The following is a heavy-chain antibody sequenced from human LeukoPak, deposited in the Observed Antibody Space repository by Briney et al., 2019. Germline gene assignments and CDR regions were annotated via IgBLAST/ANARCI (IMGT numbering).Heavy chain of an antibody. J-gene: IGHJ4*02. CDR1: GFTFSSYT. V-gene: IGHV3-21*01. Sequence: PGGSLRLSCAASGFTFSSYTMNWVRQAPGKGPEWVSSISPSGSSTWNADSVRGRFTISRDNGKSSVYLQMNSLRGEDTAVYYCASDFLGESGAAGCWGQGTLVTVSS. CDR3: ASDFLGESGAAGC. CDR2: ISPSGSST. D-gene: IGHD2-8*02.